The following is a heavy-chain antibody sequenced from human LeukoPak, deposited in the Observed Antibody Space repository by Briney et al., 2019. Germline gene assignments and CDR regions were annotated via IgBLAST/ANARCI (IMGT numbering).Heavy chain of an antibody. CDR3: ARGSSAMVEVMTT. CDR2: ISSSGGTI. Sequence: PGGSLRLSCEGSGFNFSDHSMNWVRQAPGKGLEWVSFISSSGGTIYYADSVKGRFTISRDNAKNSLYLQMNSLRAEDTAVYYCARGSSAMVEVMTTWGQGTLVTVSS. J-gene: IGHJ5*02. V-gene: IGHV3-48*04. D-gene: IGHD5-18*01. CDR1: GFNFSDHS.